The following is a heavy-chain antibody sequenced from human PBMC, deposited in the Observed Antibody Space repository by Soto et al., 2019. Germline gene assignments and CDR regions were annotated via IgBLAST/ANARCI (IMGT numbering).Heavy chain of an antibody. CDR2: INHSGST. CDR1: GGSFSGYY. Sequence: SETLSLTCAVYGGSFSGYYWSWIRQPPGKGLEWIGEINHSGSTNYNPSLKSRVTISVDTSKNQFSLKLSSVTAADTAVYYCARGRGLRYLAGTYYYYYYGMDVWGQGTTVTVSS. J-gene: IGHJ6*02. CDR3: ARGRGLRYLAGTYYYYYYGMDV. V-gene: IGHV4-34*01. D-gene: IGHD3-9*01.